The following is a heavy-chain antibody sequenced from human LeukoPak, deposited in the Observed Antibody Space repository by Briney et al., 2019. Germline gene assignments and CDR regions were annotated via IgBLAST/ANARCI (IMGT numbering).Heavy chain of an antibody. CDR2: VSGSATST. CDR1: GFTFSSYA. Sequence: PGGSLRLSCAASGFTFSSYAMSWVRQAPGKGLEWVSAVSGSATSTYYADSVTGRFTISRDNSENTLYLQMNSLRAEDTAVYYCAKDPRTYCSGGNCYLDYWGQGTLVTVSS. V-gene: IGHV3-23*01. CDR3: AKDPRTYCSGGNCYLDY. J-gene: IGHJ4*02. D-gene: IGHD2-15*01.